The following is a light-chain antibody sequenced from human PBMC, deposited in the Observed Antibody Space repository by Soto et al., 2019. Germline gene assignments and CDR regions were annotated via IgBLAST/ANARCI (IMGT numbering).Light chain of an antibody. CDR1: QSISSW. J-gene: IGKJ1*01. CDR3: QQYNSYSWT. CDR2: KAS. Sequence: DIQMTQSPSTLSASVGDRVTITCRASQSISSWLAWYQQKPGKAPEFLIYKASSLESGVPSRFSGSGSGTEFTLTISSLQPDDFATYYCQQYNSYSWTFGQGTKVEIK. V-gene: IGKV1-5*03.